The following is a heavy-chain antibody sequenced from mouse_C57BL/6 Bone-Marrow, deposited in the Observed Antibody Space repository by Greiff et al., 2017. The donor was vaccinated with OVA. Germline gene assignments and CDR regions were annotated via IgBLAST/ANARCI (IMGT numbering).Heavy chain of an antibody. CDR3: AIAGTYYSNLYYFDY. Sequence: EVKLVESGPGLAKPSQTLSLTCSVTGYSITSDYWNWIRKFPGNKLEYMGYISYSGSTYYNPSLKSRISITRDTSTNQYYLQLNSVTTEDTATYYCAIAGTYYSNLYYFDYWGQGTTLTVSS. CDR2: ISYSGST. V-gene: IGHV3-8*01. D-gene: IGHD2-5*01. J-gene: IGHJ2*01. CDR1: GYSITSDY.